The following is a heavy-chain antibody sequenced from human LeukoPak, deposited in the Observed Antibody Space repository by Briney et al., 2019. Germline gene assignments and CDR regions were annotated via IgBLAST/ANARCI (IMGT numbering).Heavy chain of an antibody. CDR2: IYYSGST. Sequence: PSETLSLTCTVSGGSISSSSYYWGWIRQPPGKGLEWIGSIYYSGSTYYNPSLKSRGTISVDTSKNQFSLKLSSVTAADTAVYYCARQSSSWYTAYNWFDPWGQGTLVTVSS. CDR1: GGSISSSSYY. CDR3: ARQSSSWYTAYNWFDP. D-gene: IGHD6-13*01. V-gene: IGHV4-39*01. J-gene: IGHJ5*02.